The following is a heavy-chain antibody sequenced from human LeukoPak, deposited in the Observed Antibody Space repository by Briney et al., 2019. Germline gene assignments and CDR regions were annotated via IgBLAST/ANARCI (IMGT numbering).Heavy chain of an antibody. CDR2: IYTSGST. CDR1: GGSISSYH. Sequence: SETLSLTCTVSGGSISSYHWSWIRQPAGKGLEWIGRIYTSGSTNYNPSLKSRVTMSVDTSKNQFSLKLSSVTAADTAVYYCARGNYDILTGTTHYYYYMDVWGKGTTVTVSS. CDR3: ARGNYDILTGTTHYYYYMDV. J-gene: IGHJ6*03. V-gene: IGHV4-4*07. D-gene: IGHD3-9*01.